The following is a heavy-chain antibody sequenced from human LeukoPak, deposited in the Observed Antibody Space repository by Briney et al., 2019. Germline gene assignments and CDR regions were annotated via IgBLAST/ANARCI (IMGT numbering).Heavy chain of an antibody. CDR1: GFTVSSNY. J-gene: IGHJ4*02. CDR3: ARGSSGSAYDY. CDR2: IYSGGST. Sequence: AGGSLRLSCAASGFTVSSNYMSWVRQAPGKGLEWVSVIYSGGSTYYADSVKGRFTISRDNSKNTLYLQMNSLRAEDMALYYCARGSSGSAYDYWGQGTLVTVSS. V-gene: IGHV3-53*05. D-gene: IGHD3-22*01.